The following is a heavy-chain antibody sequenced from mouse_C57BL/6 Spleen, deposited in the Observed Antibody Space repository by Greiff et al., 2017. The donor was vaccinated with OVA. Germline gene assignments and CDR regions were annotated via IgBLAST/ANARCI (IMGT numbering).Heavy chain of an antibody. CDR3: ARGDGNGVCAY. J-gene: IGHJ3*01. V-gene: IGHV1-54*01. CDR1: GYAFTNYL. D-gene: IGHD2-1*01. CDR2: INPGSGGT. Sequence: QVQLQQSGAELVRPGTSVKVSCKASGYAFTNYLIEWVKQRPGQGLEWIGVINPGSGGTNYNEKFKGKATPTADKSSSTAYMQLSSLTSEDSAVYFCARGDGNGVCAYWGQGTLVTVSA.